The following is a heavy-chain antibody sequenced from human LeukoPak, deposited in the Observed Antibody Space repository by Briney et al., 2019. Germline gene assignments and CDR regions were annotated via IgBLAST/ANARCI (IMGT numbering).Heavy chain of an antibody. J-gene: IGHJ4*02. CDR2: IYYSGST. V-gene: IGHV4-61*01. D-gene: IGHD3-22*01. Sequence: SQTLSLTCTVSGGSISSGSYYWRWIRQPPGKGLEWIGYIYYSGSTNYNPSLKSRVTISVDTSKNQFSLKLSSVTAADTAVYYCARAIYYYDSSGHFDYWGQGTLVTVSS. CDR3: ARAIYYYDSSGHFDY. CDR1: GGSISSGSYY.